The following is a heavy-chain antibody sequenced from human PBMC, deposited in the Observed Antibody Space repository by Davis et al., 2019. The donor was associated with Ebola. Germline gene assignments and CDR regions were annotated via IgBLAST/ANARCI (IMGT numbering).Heavy chain of an antibody. CDR1: GYTFTSYG. D-gene: IGHD3-10*01. CDR3: ARDGARGYFDY. J-gene: IGHJ4*02. Sequence: ASVKVSCKASGYTFTSYGISWVRQAPGQGLEWMGWFSAYNGNTNYAQKFQGRVTITADESTSTAYMELSSLRSEDTAVYYCARDGARGYFDYWGQGTLVTVSS. V-gene: IGHV1-18*04. CDR2: FSAYNGNT.